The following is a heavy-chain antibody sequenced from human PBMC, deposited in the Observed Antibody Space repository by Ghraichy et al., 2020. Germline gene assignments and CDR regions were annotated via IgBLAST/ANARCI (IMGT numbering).Heavy chain of an antibody. Sequence: ASVKVSCKASGYTFANYGISWVRQAPGQGLEWLGWITPFTGNTEYAQKMKDRVVMTTERSTNTAYMEIRSLRSDDTAVYYCARDLSISAANPSPDFDSWGQGTLVIVSS. CDR3: ARDLSISAANPSPDFDS. V-gene: IGHV1-18*01. CDR2: ITPFTGNT. J-gene: IGHJ4*02. CDR1: GYTFANYG. D-gene: IGHD3-3*02.